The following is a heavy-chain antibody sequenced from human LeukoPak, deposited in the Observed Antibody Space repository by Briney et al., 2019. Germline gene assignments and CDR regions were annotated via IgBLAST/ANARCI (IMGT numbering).Heavy chain of an antibody. CDR1: GFSFSSYA. J-gene: IGHJ4*02. D-gene: IGHD6-13*01. CDR3: ARGAAGAFDC. Sequence: PGGSLRLSCAASGFSFSSYAMDWVRQAPGKGLEWVANIKPDGSEKSYVDSVKGRFTISRDNAKNSLCLQMNSLRAEDTAVYYWARGAAGAFDCWGQGTLVTVSS. V-gene: IGHV3-7*05. CDR2: IKPDGSEK.